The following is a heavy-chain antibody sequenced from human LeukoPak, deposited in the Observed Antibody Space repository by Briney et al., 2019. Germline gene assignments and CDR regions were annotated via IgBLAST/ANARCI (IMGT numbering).Heavy chain of an antibody. D-gene: IGHD2-15*01. V-gene: IGHV3-74*01. CDR3: ARGLYCSGGTCYFDF. Sequence: GGSLRLSXAASGFSFSSYLMHWIRQAPGKGLVWVSRINSDGTTTTYADSVKGRFTVSRDNAKNTLYLQMNSLRAEDTAVYYCARGLYCSGGTCYFDFWGQGALVTVSS. J-gene: IGHJ4*02. CDR1: GFSFSSYL. CDR2: INSDGTTT.